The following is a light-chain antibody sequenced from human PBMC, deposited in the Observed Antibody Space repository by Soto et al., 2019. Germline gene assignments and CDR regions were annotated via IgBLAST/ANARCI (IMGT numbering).Light chain of an antibody. J-gene: IGKJ3*01. Sequence: EIVLTQSPGTLSLSPGERATLSCRASQSVSDMYLAWYQQKPGQAPRLLIYASNRATGIPDTFSGSVSGTDFTLTISRLEPEDLAVYYCQHYGISAVFGPGTKVEIK. CDR1: QSVSDMY. CDR3: QHYGISAV. CDR2: AS. V-gene: IGKV3-20*01.